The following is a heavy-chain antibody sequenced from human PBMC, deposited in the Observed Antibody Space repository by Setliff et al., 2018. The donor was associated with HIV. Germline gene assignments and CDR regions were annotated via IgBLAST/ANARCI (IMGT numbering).Heavy chain of an antibody. V-gene: IGHV4-39*01. CDR2: MFYTGSA. CDR1: GGSISSSSYY. J-gene: IGHJ4*02. CDR3: ARQFRYPGIAVAGIDY. Sequence: SETLSLTCTVSGGSISSSSYYWGWVRQPPGKGLEWIGTMFYTGSAYYTPSLKSRVTISVDTSKNQFSLRLSSVTAADTAIYYCARQFRYPGIAVAGIDYWGQGTLVTVSS. D-gene: IGHD6-19*01.